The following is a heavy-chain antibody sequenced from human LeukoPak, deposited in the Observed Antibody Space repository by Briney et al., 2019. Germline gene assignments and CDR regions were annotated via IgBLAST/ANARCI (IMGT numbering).Heavy chain of an antibody. CDR2: ISNDGSHK. D-gene: IGHD6-13*01. CDR3: AREWSQYSSTWKGAFDI. V-gene: IGHV3-30-3*01. CDR1: GSTFSNYW. Sequence: GGSLRLSCAASGSTFSNYWMSWVRQAPGKGLEWVALISNDGSHKNYADSVNGRLTISRDNSNNLLYLRMNSLTTEDTAVYYCAREWSQYSSTWKGAFDIWGQGTMVTVSS. J-gene: IGHJ3*02.